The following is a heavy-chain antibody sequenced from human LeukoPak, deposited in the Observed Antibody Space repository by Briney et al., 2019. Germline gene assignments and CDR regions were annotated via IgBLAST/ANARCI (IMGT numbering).Heavy chain of an antibody. D-gene: IGHD3-3*01. V-gene: IGHV1-24*01. J-gene: IGHJ4*02. Sequence: GASVKVSCKASGYTLTELSMHWVRQAPGKGLEWMGGFDPEDGETIYAQKFQGRVTMTEDTSTDTAYMELSSLRSEDTAVYYCATVSDFWSGSFDYWGQGTLVTVSS. CDR2: FDPEDGET. CDR3: ATVSDFWSGSFDY. CDR1: GYTLTELS.